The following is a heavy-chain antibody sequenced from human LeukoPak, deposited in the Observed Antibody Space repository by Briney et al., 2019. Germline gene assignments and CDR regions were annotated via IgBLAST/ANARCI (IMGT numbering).Heavy chain of an antibody. J-gene: IGHJ5*02. CDR3: AREGQEWLAYNWFDP. CDR1: GFTFSSYW. Sequence: GGSLRLSCAASGFTFSSYWMHWVRHAPGKGLVWVSRINSDESSTSYADSVKGRFTISRDNAKNTLYLQMNSLRAEDTAVYYCAREGQEWLAYNWFDPWGQGTLVTVSS. V-gene: IGHV3-74*01. CDR2: INSDESST. D-gene: IGHD6-19*01.